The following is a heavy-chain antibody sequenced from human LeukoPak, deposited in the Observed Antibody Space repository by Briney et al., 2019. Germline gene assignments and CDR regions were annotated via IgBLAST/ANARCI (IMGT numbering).Heavy chain of an antibody. Sequence: SETLSLTRTVSGGSISSYYWSWIRQPPGKGLEWIGYIYYSGSTNYNPSLKGRVTISVDTSKNQFSLKLSSVTAADTAVYYCARHYPTYCGGDCYSLVAFDIWGQGTMVTVSS. CDR3: ARHYPTYCGGDCYSLVAFDI. V-gene: IGHV4-59*08. J-gene: IGHJ3*02. CDR2: IYYSGST. D-gene: IGHD2-21*02. CDR1: GGSISSYY.